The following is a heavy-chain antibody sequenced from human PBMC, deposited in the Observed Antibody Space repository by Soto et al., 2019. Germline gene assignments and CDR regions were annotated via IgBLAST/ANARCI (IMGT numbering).Heavy chain of an antibody. D-gene: IGHD2-15*01. CDR2: IYNGGV. CDR1: GGSTSSSTYS. CDR3: ARHPTGFPNWIDP. Sequence: SETLSLTCTVSGGSTSSSTYSCGWIRQPPGKGLEWIGSIYNGGVDYNPSLKSRVTISVETSKTQFSLRLTSVTAADTALYYCARHPTGFPNWIDPWGQGIMVTVSS. J-gene: IGHJ5*02. V-gene: IGHV4-39*01.